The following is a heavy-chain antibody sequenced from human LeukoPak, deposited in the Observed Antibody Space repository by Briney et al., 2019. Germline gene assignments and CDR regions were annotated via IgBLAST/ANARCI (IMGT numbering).Heavy chain of an antibody. Sequence: GGSLRLSCAASGFSFNRYTMSWVRQAPGKGPEWVAKMKEDGSEEYYVDSVKGRFTISRDNGKNSLFLQMDSLRAEDTAVYYCARRGARYFDSWGQGTLVTVSS. V-gene: IGHV3-7*01. CDR2: MKEDGSEE. J-gene: IGHJ4*02. CDR1: GFSFNRYT. D-gene: IGHD3-16*01. CDR3: ARRGARYFDS.